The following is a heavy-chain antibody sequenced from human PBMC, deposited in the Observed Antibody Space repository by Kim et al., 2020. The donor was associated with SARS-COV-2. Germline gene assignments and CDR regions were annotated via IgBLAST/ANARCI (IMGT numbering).Heavy chain of an antibody. J-gene: IGHJ5*02. Sequence: SQTLSLTCVISGDSVSNNTAAWNWIRQSPSRGLEWLGRTYYKSKWYNDYGLSVRGRITINPDTSKNQFSLQLSSVTPDDTAFYYCVRSSQWLVRPGWFDPWGQGTLVTVSS. V-gene: IGHV6-1*01. CDR3: VRSSQWLVRPGWFDP. CDR2: TYYKSKWYN. CDR1: GDSVSNNTAA. D-gene: IGHD6-19*01.